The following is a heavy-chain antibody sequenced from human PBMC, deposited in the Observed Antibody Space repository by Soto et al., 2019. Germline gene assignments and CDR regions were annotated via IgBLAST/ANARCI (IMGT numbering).Heavy chain of an antibody. J-gene: IGHJ4*02. CDR2: MSNSGAT. Sequence: QLHLLESGPGLVKPSETLSLTCAVSGVSISDYYCSWIRQPPGTGLEWIGYMSNSGATHYNASLNSRATISVATSKNQFSLKLPSVTAADTAIYYCASGGRSMYRDWGQGTLVTVSS. D-gene: IGHD3-10*02. V-gene: IGHV4-59*01. CDR3: ASGGRSMYRD. CDR1: GVSISDYY.